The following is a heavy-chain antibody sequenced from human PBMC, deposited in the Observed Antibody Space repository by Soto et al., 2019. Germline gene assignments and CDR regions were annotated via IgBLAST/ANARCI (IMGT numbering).Heavy chain of an antibody. V-gene: IGHV1-69*12. CDR3: ARDLKGGSYYPLDY. Sequence: QVQLVQSGAEVKKPGSSVKVSCKASGGTFSSYAISWVRQAPGQELEWMGGIIPIFGTANYAQKFQGRVTITADESTSTAYMELSSLRSDDTAVYYCARDLKGGSYYPLDYWGQGTLVTVSS. J-gene: IGHJ4*02. D-gene: IGHD1-26*01. CDR1: GGTFSSYA. CDR2: IIPIFGTA.